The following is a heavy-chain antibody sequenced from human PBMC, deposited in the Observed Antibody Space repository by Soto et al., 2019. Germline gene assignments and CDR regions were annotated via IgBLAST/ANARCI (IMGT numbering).Heavy chain of an antibody. Sequence: GESLKISCKCSGYSFTSYWVSWVRQMPGKGLDWMGIIYPGDSDTRYSPSFQGQVTISADKSISTAYLQWSSLKASDTAMYYCARHFWSGYYLPGHYYYMDVWGKGTTVTVSS. D-gene: IGHD3-3*01. CDR2: IYPGDSDT. CDR1: GYSFTSYW. J-gene: IGHJ6*03. CDR3: ARHFWSGYYLPGHYYYMDV. V-gene: IGHV5-51*01.